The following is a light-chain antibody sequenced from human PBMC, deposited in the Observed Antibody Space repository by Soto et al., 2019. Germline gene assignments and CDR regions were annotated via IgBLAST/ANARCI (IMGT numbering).Light chain of an antibody. V-gene: IGLV9-49*01. CDR2: VGTGGIVG. CDR3: GADHGSGSNFVYV. CDR1: SGYSNYK. Sequence: QLVLTQQPSASASLGASVTLTCTLSSGYSNYKVDWYQQRPGKGPRFVMRVGTGGIVGSKGDGIPDRFSVLGSGLNRYLTIKNIQEEDESDYHCGADHGSGSNFVYVFGTGTKLTVL. J-gene: IGLJ1*01.